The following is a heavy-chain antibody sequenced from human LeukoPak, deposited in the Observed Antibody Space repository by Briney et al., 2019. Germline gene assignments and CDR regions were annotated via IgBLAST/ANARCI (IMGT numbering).Heavy chain of an antibody. CDR2: IYYSGST. Sequence: SETLSLTCTVSGGSISSYYWSWIRQPPGKGLEWIGYIYYSGSTNYNPSLKSRVTISVDTSKNQFSLKLSSVTAADTAVYYCARTLQYGGNRSDYWGQGTLVTVSS. CDR1: GGSISSYY. D-gene: IGHD4-23*01. V-gene: IGHV4-59*01. J-gene: IGHJ4*02. CDR3: ARTLQYGGNRSDY.